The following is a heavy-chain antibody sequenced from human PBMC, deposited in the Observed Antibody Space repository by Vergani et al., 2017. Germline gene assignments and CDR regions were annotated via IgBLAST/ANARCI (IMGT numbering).Heavy chain of an antibody. J-gene: IGHJ4*02. V-gene: IGHV1-24*01. CDR1: GYTLTELS. CDR2: FDPEDGET. CDR3: ATGPAKYSSAPPSV. D-gene: IGHD6-25*01. Sequence: QVQLVQSGAEVKKPGASVKVSCPVSGYTLTELSMHWVRQAPGKGLEWMGGFDPEDGETIYAQKFQGRVTMTEDTSTDTAYMELSSLRSEDPAVYYCATGPAKYSSAPPSVWGQGTLVTVSS.